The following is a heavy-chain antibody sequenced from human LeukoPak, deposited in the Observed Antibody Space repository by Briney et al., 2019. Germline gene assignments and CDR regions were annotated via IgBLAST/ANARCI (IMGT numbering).Heavy chain of an antibody. CDR2: IIPIFGTA. J-gene: IGHJ4*02. CDR1: GGTFSSYA. D-gene: IGHD3-22*01. V-gene: IGHV1-69*05. Sequence: GSSVKVSCKASGGTFSSYAISWVRQAPGQGLEWMGGIIPIFGTANYAQKFQERVTITRDMSTSTAYMELSSLRSEDTAVYYCAAEKGNYYDTPPRLSRSYWGQGTLVTVSS. CDR3: AAEKGNYYDTPPRLSRSY.